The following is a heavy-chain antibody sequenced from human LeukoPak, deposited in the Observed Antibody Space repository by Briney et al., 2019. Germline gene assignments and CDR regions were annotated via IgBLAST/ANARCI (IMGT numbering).Heavy chain of an antibody. Sequence: MPSETLSLTCTVSGGSISSYYWSWIRQPAGKGLEWIGRIYTSGSTNYNPSLKSRVTMSVDTSKNQFSLKLSSVTAADTAVYYCARRPLGFIVATFFDYWGQGTLVTVSS. J-gene: IGHJ4*02. D-gene: IGHD5-12*01. CDR1: GGSISSYY. CDR2: IYTSGST. CDR3: ARRPLGFIVATFFDY. V-gene: IGHV4-4*07.